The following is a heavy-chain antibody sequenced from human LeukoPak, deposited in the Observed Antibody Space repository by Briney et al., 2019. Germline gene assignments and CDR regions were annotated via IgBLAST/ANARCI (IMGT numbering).Heavy chain of an antibody. D-gene: IGHD1-26*01. CDR2: ISGSGGST. J-gene: IGHJ4*02. V-gene: IGHV3-23*01. CDR3: AKLISGSYSGYFDY. Sequence: GGSLRLSCAASGFTFSSYAMSWVRQAPGKGLEWVSAISGSGGSTYYADSVKGRFTVSRDNSKNTLYLQMNSLRAEDTAVYYCAKLISGSYSGYFDYWGQGTLVTVSS. CDR1: GFTFSSYA.